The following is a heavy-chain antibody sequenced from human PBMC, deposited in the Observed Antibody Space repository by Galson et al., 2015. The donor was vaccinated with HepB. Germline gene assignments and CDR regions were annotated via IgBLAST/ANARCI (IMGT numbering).Heavy chain of an antibody. CDR2: ISSSSSYV. V-gene: IGHV3-21*01. CDR3: ARDWARSLKVGAKRYYYYGMNV. D-gene: IGHD1-26*01. CDR1: GFTFSSYS. J-gene: IGHJ6*02. Sequence: SLRLSCAASGFTFSSYSMNWVRQAPGKGLEWVSSISSSSSYVYYADSVKGRFTISRDNAKNSLYLQMNSLRAEDTAVYYCARDWARSLKVGAKRYYYYGMNVWGQGTTVTVSS.